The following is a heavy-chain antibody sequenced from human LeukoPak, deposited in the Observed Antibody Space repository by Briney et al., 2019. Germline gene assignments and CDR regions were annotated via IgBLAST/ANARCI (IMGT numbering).Heavy chain of an antibody. J-gene: IGHJ6*04. CDR1: GFTVSSNY. CDR2: IYSGGST. Sequence: PGGSLRLSCAASGFTVSSNYMSWVRQAPGMGLEWVSVIYSGGSTYYADSVKGRFTISRDNSKNTLYLQMNSLRAEDTAVYYCARDGCSGGSCYTPREYYYYGMDVWGKGTTVTVSS. V-gene: IGHV3-53*01. CDR3: ARDGCSGGSCYTPREYYYYGMDV. D-gene: IGHD2-15*01.